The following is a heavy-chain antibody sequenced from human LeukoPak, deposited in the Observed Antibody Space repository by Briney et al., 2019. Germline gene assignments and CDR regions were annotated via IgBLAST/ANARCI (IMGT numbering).Heavy chain of an antibody. CDR2: IYYRSKWYS. V-gene: IGHV6-1*01. J-gene: IGHJ5*02. Sequence: SQTLSLTCAISGDSVSGGSAGWNWIRQSPSRGLEWLGRIYYRSKWYSDYAISLKSRITINPDTSRNQFSLQLNSVTHDDPAVYYCTGGGLVRGTLHWFDPWGQGTLVTVSS. D-gene: IGHD3-10*01. CDR1: GDSVSGGSAG. CDR3: TGGGLVRGTLHWFDP.